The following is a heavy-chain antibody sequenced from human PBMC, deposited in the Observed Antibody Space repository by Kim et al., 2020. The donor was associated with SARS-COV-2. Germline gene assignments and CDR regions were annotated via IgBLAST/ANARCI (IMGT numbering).Heavy chain of an antibody. J-gene: IGHJ6*02. CDR3: ARDFDRPQGRAGYFDWLSPLRNYYYYGMDV. D-gene: IGHD3-9*01. CDR2: ISAYNGNT. CDR1: GYTFTSYG. V-gene: IGHV1-18*01. Sequence: ASVKVSCKASGYTFTSYGISWVRQAPGQGLEWMGWISAYNGNTNYAQKLQGRVTMTTDTSTSTAYMELRSLRSDDTAVYYCARDFDRPQGRAGYFDWLSPLRNYYYYGMDVWGQGTTVTVSS.